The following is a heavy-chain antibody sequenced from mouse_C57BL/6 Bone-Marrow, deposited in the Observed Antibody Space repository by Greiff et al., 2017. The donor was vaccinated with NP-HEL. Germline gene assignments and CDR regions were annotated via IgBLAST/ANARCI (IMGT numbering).Heavy chain of an antibody. V-gene: IGHV1-54*01. CDR2: INPGSGGT. CDR1: GYAFTNYL. J-gene: IGHJ2*01. CDR3: ARYPNWYFDY. D-gene: IGHD4-1*02. Sequence: VKVVESGAELVRPGTSVKVSCKASGYAFTNYLIEWVKQRPGQGLEWIGVINPGSGGTNYNEKFKGKATLTADKSSSTAYMQLSSLTSEDSAVYFRARYPNWYFDYWGQGTTLTVSS.